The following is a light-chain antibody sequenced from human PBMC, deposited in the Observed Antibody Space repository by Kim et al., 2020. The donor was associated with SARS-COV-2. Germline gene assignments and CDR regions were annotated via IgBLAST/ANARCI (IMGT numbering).Light chain of an antibody. CDR1: KLGDKY. V-gene: IGLV3-1*01. CDR3: QAWDFSTV. J-gene: IGLJ3*02. CDR2: QDT. Sequence: SYELTQPPSVSVSPGQTVSITCSGDKLGDKYACWYQQKPGQSPVLVIYQDTKRPSGIPERFSGSNSGNTATLTISGTQAMDEADYYLQAWDFSTVFGGGTQLTVL.